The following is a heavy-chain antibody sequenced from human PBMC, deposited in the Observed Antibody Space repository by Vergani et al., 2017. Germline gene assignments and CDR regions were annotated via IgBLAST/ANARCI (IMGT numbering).Heavy chain of an antibody. CDR2: IKQDGREK. CDR3: AGHSPPSDY. Sequence: EVQLVQSGGGLVQPGGSLRLSCAASGFTFSSYWMSWVRQAPGKGLEWVANIKQDGREKYYVDSVKGRFTISRDKAKNSLYLQMNSLRAEDTAVYYCAGHSPPSDYWGQGTLVTVSS. V-gene: IGHV3-7*03. J-gene: IGHJ4*02. CDR1: GFTFSSYW.